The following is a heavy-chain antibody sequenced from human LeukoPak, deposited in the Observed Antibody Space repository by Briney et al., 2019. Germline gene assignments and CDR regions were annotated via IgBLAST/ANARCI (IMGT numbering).Heavy chain of an antibody. D-gene: IGHD3-10*01. J-gene: IGHJ4*02. Sequence: GGSLRLSCAASGFTFSSYAMHWVRQAPGKGLEWVAVISYDGSNKYYADSVKGRFTISRDNSKNTLYLQMNSLRAEDTAVYYCARDPYGSGSYHFDYWGQGTLVTVSS. CDR2: ISYDGSNK. CDR1: GFTFSSYA. CDR3: ARDPYGSGSYHFDY. V-gene: IGHV3-30-3*01.